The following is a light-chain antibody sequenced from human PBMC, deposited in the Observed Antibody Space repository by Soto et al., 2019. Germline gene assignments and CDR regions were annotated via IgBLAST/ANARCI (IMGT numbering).Light chain of an antibody. CDR3: SSFSSSSTLYV. CDR2: EVT. Sequence: QSVLTQPASVSGSPGQSITIACTGTSSDVGGYKYVSWYQQHPGKAPKLMIYEVTNRPSGVSNRFSGSKSGNTGSLTVSGLQADDEADYYCSSFSSSSTLYVFGTGTKLTVL. CDR1: SSDVGGYKY. V-gene: IGLV2-14*01. J-gene: IGLJ1*01.